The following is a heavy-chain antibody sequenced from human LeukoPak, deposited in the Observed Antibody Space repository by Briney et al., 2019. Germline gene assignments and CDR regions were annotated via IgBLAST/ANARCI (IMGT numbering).Heavy chain of an antibody. CDR3: ARSPVVPPVELDY. Sequence: SEALSLTCTVSGGSISSYYWSWIRQPPGKGLEWIGYIYYSGSTNYNPSLKSRVTISVDTSKNQFSLKLSSVTAADTAVYYCARSPVVPPVELDYWGQGTLVTVSS. CDR1: GGSISSYY. J-gene: IGHJ4*02. CDR2: IYYSGST. V-gene: IGHV4-59*01. D-gene: IGHD2-2*01.